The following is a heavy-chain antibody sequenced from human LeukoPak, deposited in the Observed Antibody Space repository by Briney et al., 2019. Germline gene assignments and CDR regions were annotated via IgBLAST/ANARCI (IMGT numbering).Heavy chain of an antibody. Sequence: PGGSLRLSCAASGFTFSNHAVHWVRQAPGKGLEWVADISFDGSNTYYADSVKGRFTISRDRYKNTLFLQMNNLRPEDTAVYYCARDGCSSASCYGGGDNYYYYYMDVWGKGTTVTVSS. V-gene: IGHV3-30*04. CDR2: ISFDGSNT. J-gene: IGHJ6*03. CDR3: ARDGCSSASCYGGGDNYYYYYMDV. D-gene: IGHD2-2*01. CDR1: GFTFSNHA.